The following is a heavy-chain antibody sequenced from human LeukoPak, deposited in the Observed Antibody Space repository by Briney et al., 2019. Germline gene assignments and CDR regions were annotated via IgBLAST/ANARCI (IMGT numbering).Heavy chain of an antibody. CDR3: AKGSGIHHFNWFDP. D-gene: IGHD1-26*01. CDR1: GFTVSSNY. Sequence: PGGSLRLSCAASGFTVSSNYMSWVRQAPGKGLEWVSVIYSGGSTYYADSVKGRFTISRDNSKNTLYLHVNSLRAEDTAVYYCAKGSGIHHFNWFDPWGQGTLVTVSS. V-gene: IGHV3-53*01. J-gene: IGHJ5*02. CDR2: IYSGGST.